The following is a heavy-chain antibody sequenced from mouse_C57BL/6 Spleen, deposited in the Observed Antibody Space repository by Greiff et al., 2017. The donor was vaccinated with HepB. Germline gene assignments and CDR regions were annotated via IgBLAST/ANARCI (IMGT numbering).Heavy chain of an antibody. Sequence: VQLKQSGPELVKPGASVKIPCKASGYTFTDYNMDWVKQSHGKSLEWIGDINPNNGGTIYNQKFKGKATLTVDKSSSTAYMELRSLTSEDTAVYYCARAYYYGSSYDFDYWGQGTTLTVSS. CDR1: GYTFTDYN. D-gene: IGHD1-1*01. CDR2: INPNNGGT. V-gene: IGHV1-18*01. CDR3: ARAYYYGSSYDFDY. J-gene: IGHJ2*01.